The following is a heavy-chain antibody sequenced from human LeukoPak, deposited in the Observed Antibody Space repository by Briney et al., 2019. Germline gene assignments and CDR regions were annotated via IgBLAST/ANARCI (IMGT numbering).Heavy chain of an antibody. CDR1: GFIFSNYW. J-gene: IGHJ6*03. Sequence: GGSLRLSCAASGFIFSNYWMTWVRQAPGKGLEWVAKIKQSGSETYYVDSLKGRLTISRDNAKNSPYLQMNSLRAEDTAVYYCARVRGDYYMDVWGKGTTVTVSS. CDR2: IKQSGSET. D-gene: IGHD3-10*01. CDR3: ARVRGDYYMDV. V-gene: IGHV3-7*01.